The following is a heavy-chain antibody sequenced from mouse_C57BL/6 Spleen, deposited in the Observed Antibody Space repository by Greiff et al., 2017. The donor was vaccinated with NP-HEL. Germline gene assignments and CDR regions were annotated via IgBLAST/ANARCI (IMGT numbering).Heavy chain of an antibody. V-gene: IGHV5-17*01. J-gene: IGHJ2*01. CDR3: ARRLYFDY. CDR1: GFTFSDYG. CDR2: ISSGSSTI. Sequence: EVQGVESGGGLVKPGGSLKLSCAASGFTFSDYGMHWVRQAPEKGLEWVAYISSGSSTIYYADTVKGRFNISRDNAKNTLFLQMTSMRSEDTAMYYCARRLYFDYWGQGTTLTVSS.